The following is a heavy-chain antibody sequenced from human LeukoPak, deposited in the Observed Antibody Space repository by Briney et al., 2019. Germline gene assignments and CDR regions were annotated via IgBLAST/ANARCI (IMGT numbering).Heavy chain of an antibody. J-gene: IGHJ4*02. CDR2: IYYSGST. Sequence: SETLSLTCTVSGGSISSYYWSWIRQPPGKGLEWIGYIYYSGSTNYNPSLKSRVTISVDTSKNQFSLKLSSVTAADTAVYYCTGSGSYYYFDYWGQGTLVTVSS. D-gene: IGHD3-10*01. CDR1: GGSISSYY. CDR3: TGSGSYYYFDY. V-gene: IGHV4-59*08.